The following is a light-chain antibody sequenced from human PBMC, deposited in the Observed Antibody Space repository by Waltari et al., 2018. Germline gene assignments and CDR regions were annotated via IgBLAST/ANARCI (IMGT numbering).Light chain of an antibody. J-gene: IGLJ1*01. Sequence: QSALTQPASVSGTPGQSITISCTGPTSAVGNYTLVSWYQHHPGEAPKLMICEVIKRPSGVSNRFSGSKSGNTASLTISGLQAEDEADYYCCSYAGSGTYVFGTGTKVTVL. CDR1: TSAVGNYTL. CDR2: EVI. V-gene: IGLV2-23*02. CDR3: CSYAGSGTYV.